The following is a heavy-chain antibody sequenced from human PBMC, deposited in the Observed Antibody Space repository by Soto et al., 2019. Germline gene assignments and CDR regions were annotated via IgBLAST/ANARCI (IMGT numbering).Heavy chain of an antibody. CDR2: INHSGST. Sequence: PSETLSLTCAVYGGSFSGYYWSWIRQPPGKGLEWIGEINHSGSTNYNPSLKSRVTISVDTSKNQFSLKLSSVTAADTAVYYCARGNPRIAARPRGWFDPWRQGTLVTLS. CDR1: GGSFSGYY. J-gene: IGHJ5*02. CDR3: ARGNPRIAARPRGWFDP. V-gene: IGHV4-34*01. D-gene: IGHD6-6*01.